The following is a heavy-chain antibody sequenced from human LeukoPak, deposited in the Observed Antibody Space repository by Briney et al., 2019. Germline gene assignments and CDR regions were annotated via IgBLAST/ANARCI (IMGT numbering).Heavy chain of an antibody. D-gene: IGHD1-26*01. Sequence: HAGGSLRLSWAASGFTVSSNYMRWVRQAEGEGRGWVAVIYSGGSTYYADCVKGRFTISRDNPKNTLYLQMNSLRAEDTAVYFCARRQVGATVDYWGQGTLVTVSS. CDR2: IYSGGST. CDR3: ARRQVGATVDY. J-gene: IGHJ4*02. V-gene: IGHV3-66*02. CDR1: GFTVSSNY.